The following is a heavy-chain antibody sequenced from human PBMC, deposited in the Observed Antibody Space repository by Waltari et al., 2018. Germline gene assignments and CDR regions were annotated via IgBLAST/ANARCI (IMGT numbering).Heavy chain of an antibody. CDR3: ARERWFGVSDYFDY. CDR1: GFTFSSDS. Sequence: EVQLVESGGGLVKPGGSLRLSCAASGFTFSSDSMNWVRQAPGKGLEWVSSVSSSSSYIYYADSVKGRFTISRDNAKNSLYLQMNSLRAEDTAVYYCARERWFGVSDYFDYWGQGTLVTVSS. V-gene: IGHV3-21*01. CDR2: VSSSSSYI. J-gene: IGHJ4*02. D-gene: IGHD3-10*01.